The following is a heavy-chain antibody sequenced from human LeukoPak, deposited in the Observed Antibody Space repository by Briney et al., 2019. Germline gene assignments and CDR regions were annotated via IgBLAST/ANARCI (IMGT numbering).Heavy chain of an antibody. V-gene: IGHV4-59*08. CDR3: ARLAGTIFGVVIMSIYWFDP. Sequence: PSETLSLTCTVSGGSISSYYWSWIRQPPGKGLEWIGCFYYTGSTNYNPSLKSRVTISLDTSKNHFSLKLSSVTAADTAVYYCARLAGTIFGVVIMSIYWFDPWGQGTLVTVSS. CDR1: GGSISSYY. CDR2: FYYTGST. D-gene: IGHD3-3*01. J-gene: IGHJ5*02.